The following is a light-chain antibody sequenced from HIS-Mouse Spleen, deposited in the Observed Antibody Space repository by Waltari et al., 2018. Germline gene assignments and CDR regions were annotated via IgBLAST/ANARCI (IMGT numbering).Light chain of an antibody. CDR1: SSDAGSYNL. Sequence: QSALTQPASVSGSPGQSITIPCPGTSSDAGSYNLVTWYQQHPGKAPKLMIYVGSKRPSGVSNRFSGSKSGNTASLTISGLQAEDEADYYCCSYAGSSTWVFGGGTKLTVL. CDR2: VGS. V-gene: IGLV2-23*01. CDR3: CSYAGSSTWV. J-gene: IGLJ3*02.